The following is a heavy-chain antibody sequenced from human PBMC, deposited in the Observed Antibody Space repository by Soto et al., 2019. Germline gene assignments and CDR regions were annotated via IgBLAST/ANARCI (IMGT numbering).Heavy chain of an antibody. CDR1: GGSISSYY. CDR3: ARIRRIRYFDWLLHP. V-gene: IGHV4-59*08. D-gene: IGHD3-9*01. CDR2: IYYSGST. Sequence: PSETLSLTCTVSGGSISSYYWSWIRQPPGKGLEWIGYIYYSGSTNYNPSLKSRVTISVDTSKNQFSLELSSVTAADTAVYYCARIRRIRYFDWLLHPWGQGTLVTVSS. J-gene: IGHJ5*02.